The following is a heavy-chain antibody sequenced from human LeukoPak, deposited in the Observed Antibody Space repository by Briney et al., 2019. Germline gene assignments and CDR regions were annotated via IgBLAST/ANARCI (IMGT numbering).Heavy chain of an antibody. J-gene: IGHJ4*01. CDR1: GFTFSNAW. CDR3: TKAVLWFGELLLDYYFDF. D-gene: IGHD3-10*01. CDR2: TKSKTDGGTT. Sequence: PGGSLRLSCAASGFTFSNAWMSWVRQAPGKGLEWVGRTKSKTDGGTTDYAAPVKGRFSISRDDSKNTLFLQMNSLKTEDTAVYYCTKAVLWFGELLLDYYFDFWGQGTLVTVSS. V-gene: IGHV3-15*01.